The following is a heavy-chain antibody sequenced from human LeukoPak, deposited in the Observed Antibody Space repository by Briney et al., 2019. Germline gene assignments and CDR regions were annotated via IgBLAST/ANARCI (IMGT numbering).Heavy chain of an antibody. CDR2: ISYDGSNK. CDR1: GFTFSSYG. J-gene: IGHJ4*02. V-gene: IGHV3-30*18. CDR3: ANYYGSSY. D-gene: IGHD3-10*01. Sequence: PGRSLRLSCAASGFTFSSYGMHWVRRAPGKGLEWVAVISYDGSNKYYADSVKGRFTISRDNSKNTLYLQMNSLRAEDTAVYYCANYYGSSYWGQGIPVTVSS.